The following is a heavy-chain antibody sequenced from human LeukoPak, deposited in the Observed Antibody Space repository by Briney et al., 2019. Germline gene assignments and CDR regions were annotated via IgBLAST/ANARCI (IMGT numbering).Heavy chain of an antibody. Sequence: SGPALVKPTQTLTLTCTFSGFSLSTNGMSVTWVRQPPGKALEWLARIDWDDDKYYSASLKTRLTIFKDTSKNQVVLTMTNMDPVDTATYYCARCIAATGTVDYWGQGALVTVSS. D-gene: IGHD6-13*01. V-gene: IGHV2-70*11. CDR1: GFSLSTNGMS. CDR3: ARCIAATGTVDY. CDR2: IDWDDDK. J-gene: IGHJ4*02.